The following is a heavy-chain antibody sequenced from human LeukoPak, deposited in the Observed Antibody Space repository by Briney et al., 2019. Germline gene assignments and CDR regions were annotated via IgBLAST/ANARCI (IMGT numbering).Heavy chain of an antibody. V-gene: IGHV4-59*01. CDR2: IYYSGST. D-gene: IGHD3-3*02. CDR1: GGSISPYY. J-gene: IGHJ6*03. Sequence: SETLSLTCTVSGGSISPYYWSWIRQPPGKGLEWIGYIYYSGSTNYNPSLKSRVTISVDTSKNQFSLKLGSVTAADTAVYYCARAFYPGYYSYMAVWGKGTTVTVSS. CDR3: ARAFYPGYYSYMAV.